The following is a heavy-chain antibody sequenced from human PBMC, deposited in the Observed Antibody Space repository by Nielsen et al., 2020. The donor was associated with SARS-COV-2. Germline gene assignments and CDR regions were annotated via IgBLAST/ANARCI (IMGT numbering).Heavy chain of an antibody. V-gene: IGHV1-8*01. J-gene: IGHJ5*02. Sequence: ASVKVSCKASGYTFTSYDINWVRQAPGQGLEWMGWMSPNSGNIGYAQKFQSRLTVTRNTSISTVYMELSSLRSDDTAVYFCAREDVGRDGTSWLDHWGQGALVTVSS. D-gene: IGHD5-24*01. CDR3: AREDVGRDGTSWLDH. CDR2: MSPNSGNI. CDR1: GYTFTSYD.